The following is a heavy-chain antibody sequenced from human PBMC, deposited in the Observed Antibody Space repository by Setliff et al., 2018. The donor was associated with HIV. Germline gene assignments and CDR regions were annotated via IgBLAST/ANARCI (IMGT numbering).Heavy chain of an antibody. Sequence: ENLSPTSSVSGYSISNGYYWGWFRQSPGKRLELSATIYQTGSIYYNPSLQNRVTLVLDMSKNQFSLKLSSATAAVTVVYYCARQAWHSGRNGYFVDYWGQGMLVTVSS. V-gene: IGHV4-38-2*02. J-gene: IGHJ4*02. CDR1: GYSISNGYY. CDR2: IYQTGSI. CDR3: ARQAWHSGRNGYFVDY. D-gene: IGHD3-22*01.